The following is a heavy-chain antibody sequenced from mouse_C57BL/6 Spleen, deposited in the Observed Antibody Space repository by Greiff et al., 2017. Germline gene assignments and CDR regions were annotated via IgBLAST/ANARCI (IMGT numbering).Heavy chain of an antibody. CDR1: GFTFSDYY. Sequence: EVMLVESEGGLVQPGSSMKLSCTASGFTFSDYYMAWVRQVPEKGLEWVANINSDGSSTYYLDSLKSRFIISRDNAKNILYLQMRSLKSEDTATYYCARESDYYGSWFAYWGQGTLVTVSA. V-gene: IGHV5-16*01. D-gene: IGHD1-1*01. J-gene: IGHJ3*01. CDR3: ARESDYYGSWFAY. CDR2: INSDGSST.